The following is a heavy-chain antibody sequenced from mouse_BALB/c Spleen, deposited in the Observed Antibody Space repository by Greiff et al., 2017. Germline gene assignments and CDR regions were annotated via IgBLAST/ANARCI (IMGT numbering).Heavy chain of an antibody. CDR3: AREGLAYAMDY. V-gene: IGHV2-6-7*01. CDR1: GFSLTGYG. Sequence: QVHVKQSGPGLVAPSQSLSITCTVSGFSLTGYGVNWVRQPPGKGLEWLGMIWGDGSTDYNSALKSRLSISKDNSKSQVFLKMNSLQTDDTARYYCAREGLAYAMDYWGQGTSVTVSS. CDR2: IWGDGST. J-gene: IGHJ4*01. D-gene: IGHD2-2*01.